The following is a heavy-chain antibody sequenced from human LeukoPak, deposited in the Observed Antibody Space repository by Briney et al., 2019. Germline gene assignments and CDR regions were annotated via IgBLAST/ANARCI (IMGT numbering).Heavy chain of an antibody. D-gene: IGHD3-3*01. CDR2: INHSGST. J-gene: IGHJ6*02. CDR3: ARGAYYDFWSGYPEDYYYYGMDV. CDR1: GGSFSGYY. V-gene: IGHV4-34*01. Sequence: SETLSLTGAVYGGSFSGYYWSWIRQPPGKGLEWIGEINHSGSTNYNPSLKSRVTISVDTSKNQFSLKLSSVTAADTAVYYCARGAYYDFWSGYPEDYYYYGMDVWGQGTTVTVSS.